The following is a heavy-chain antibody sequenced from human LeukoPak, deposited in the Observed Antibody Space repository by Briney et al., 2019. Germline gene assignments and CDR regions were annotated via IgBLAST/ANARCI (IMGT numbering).Heavy chain of an antibody. D-gene: IGHD3-10*01. V-gene: IGHV1-69*01. J-gene: IGHJ4*02. Sequence: SMKVSCKASGDSFSTDDMTWVRHAPGEGLEWVGGITPIFGKSKHAQMFEGRVSITADESTTTVYMELTNLRSDDTAIYYCATFINGGFDLWGPGTRVTVSS. CDR3: ATFINGGFDL. CDR2: ITPIFGKS. CDR1: GDSFSTDD.